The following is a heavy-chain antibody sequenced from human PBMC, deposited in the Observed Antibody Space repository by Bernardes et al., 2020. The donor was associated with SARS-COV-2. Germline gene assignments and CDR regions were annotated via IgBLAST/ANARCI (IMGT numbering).Heavy chain of an antibody. V-gene: IGHV3-74*03. D-gene: IGHD6-19*01. CDR2: ISDDGTTT. CDR3: GKRAVTGSRWYFDL. CDR1: GFILSDYC. J-gene: IGHJ2*01. Sequence: GGSLRLSCEASGFILSDYCMHWVRQVPGKGLVWVSRISDDGTTTTYADSVKGRFTVSRDKAKNTLYLQMNNLRVEDTAVYYCGKRAVTGSRWYFDLWGRGTLVTVSS.